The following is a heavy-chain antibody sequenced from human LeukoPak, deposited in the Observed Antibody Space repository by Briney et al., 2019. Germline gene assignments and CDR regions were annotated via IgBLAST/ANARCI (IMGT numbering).Heavy chain of an antibody. J-gene: IGHJ4*02. V-gene: IGHV3-21*01. Sequence: GGSLRLSCAASGLTFSSYSMNWVRQAPGKGLEWVSSISSSSSYIYYADSVKGRFTSSRDNSKNTLYLQMNSLRAEDTAVYYCARDIVATTTLYYFDYWGQGTLVTVSS. CDR1: GLTFSSYS. CDR2: ISSSSSYI. D-gene: IGHD5-12*01. CDR3: ARDIVATTTLYYFDY.